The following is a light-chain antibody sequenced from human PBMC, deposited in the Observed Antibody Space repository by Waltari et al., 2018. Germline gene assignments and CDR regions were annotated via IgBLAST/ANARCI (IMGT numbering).Light chain of an antibody. V-gene: IGLV3-1*01. Sequence: SYELTQPPSLSVSPGQTASITCSGDKLEDKYACWYQQKPGQSPVLVIYQDNKRPSGIPGRFSGFIAGNTATLTISETQAMDEADYYCQAWDSSTVVFGGGTKLTVL. J-gene: IGLJ2*01. CDR2: QDN. CDR3: QAWDSSTVV. CDR1: KLEDKY.